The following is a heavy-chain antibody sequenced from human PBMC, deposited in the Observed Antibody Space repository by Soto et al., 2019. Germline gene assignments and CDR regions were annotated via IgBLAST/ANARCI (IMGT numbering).Heavy chain of an antibody. CDR1: GYSFTSYW. CDR2: IYPGDSDT. Sequence: PGESLKISCKGSGYSFTSYWIGWVRQMPGKGLEWMGIIYPGDSDTRYSPSFQGQVTISADKSISTAYLQWSSLKASDTAMYYCARPYTAMVPLDAFDIWGQGTMVTVSS. J-gene: IGHJ3*02. D-gene: IGHD5-18*01. V-gene: IGHV5-51*01. CDR3: ARPYTAMVPLDAFDI.